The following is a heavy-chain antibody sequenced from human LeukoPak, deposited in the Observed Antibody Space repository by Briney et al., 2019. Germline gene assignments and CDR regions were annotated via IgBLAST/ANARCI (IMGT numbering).Heavy chain of an antibody. CDR3: ARDVLGLDY. J-gene: IGHJ4*02. Sequence: ASVKVSCKASGYTFTSYYIHWVRQAPGQGLEWMGVNNSRSGGTTYAQKFQGRVTMTRDTSTSTAYMELSSLRSEDTAVYYCARDVLGLDYWGQGTLVTVSS. V-gene: IGHV1-46*01. CDR1: GYTFTSYY. CDR2: NNSRSGGT.